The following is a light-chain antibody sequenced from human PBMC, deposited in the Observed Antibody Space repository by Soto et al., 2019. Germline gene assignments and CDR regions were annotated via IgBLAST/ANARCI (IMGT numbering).Light chain of an antibody. CDR3: QQYNNWPTWT. J-gene: IGKJ1*01. CDR2: AAS. CDR1: QGVGSH. V-gene: IGKV3-15*01. Sequence: TVMTQSPATLSVSLGERATLSCRASQGVGSHLAWYQQKPGQAPRVVIYAASIRATDIPARFSGRGSGTEFTLTISSLQSEDLAVYYCQQYNNWPTWTFGPGTKVESK.